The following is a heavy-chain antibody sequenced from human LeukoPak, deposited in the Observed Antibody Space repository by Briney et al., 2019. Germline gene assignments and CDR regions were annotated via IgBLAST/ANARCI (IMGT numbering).Heavy chain of an antibody. J-gene: IGHJ6*02. D-gene: IGHD2-2*01. CDR3: AREVIVVVPAAPESYYYYGMDV. CDR2: IYYSGST. Sequence: PSETLSLTCTVSGGSISSHYWSWIRQHPGKGLEWIGYIYYSGSTYYNPSLKSRVTISVDTSKNQFSLKLSSVTAADTAVYYCAREVIVVVPAAPESYYYYGMDVWGQGTTVTVSS. V-gene: IGHV4-59*06. CDR1: GGSISSHY.